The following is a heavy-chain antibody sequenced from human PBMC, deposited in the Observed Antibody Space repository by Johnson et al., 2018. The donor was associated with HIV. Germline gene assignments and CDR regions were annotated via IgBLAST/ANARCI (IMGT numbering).Heavy chain of an antibody. CDR1: GFTFRNCE. Sequence: VQLVESGGDLVQPGKSLRLSCVGSGFTFRNCEMHWVRQAPGKGLEYVSTTSSNGDRTYYANSVKGRFIISRDNSENTLYLQMNSLRAEDTAVYYCATGSPTVTTNAFDIWGQGTMVTVSS. D-gene: IGHD4-17*01. CDR3: ATGSPTVTTNAFDI. CDR2: TSSNGDRT. V-gene: IGHV3-64*01. J-gene: IGHJ3*02.